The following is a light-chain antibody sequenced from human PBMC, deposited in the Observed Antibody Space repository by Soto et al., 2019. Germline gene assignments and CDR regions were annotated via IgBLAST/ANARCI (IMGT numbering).Light chain of an antibody. CDR1: SSDVGDYNS. Sequence: QSALTQPRSVSGSPGQSVTVSCIGTSSDVGDYNSVSWYQQHPGKAPKLMIYDVSKRPSGVPDRFSGSKSGSTASLTISGLQSEDEADYFCCSYAGTYTYVFGTGTKVTVL. J-gene: IGLJ1*01. CDR2: DVS. CDR3: CSYAGTYTYV. V-gene: IGLV2-11*01.